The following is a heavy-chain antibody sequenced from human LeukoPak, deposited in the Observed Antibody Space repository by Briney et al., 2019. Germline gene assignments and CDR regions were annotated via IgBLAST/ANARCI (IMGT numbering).Heavy chain of an antibody. Sequence: SETLSLTRTVSGGSISSGSCYWGWIRQPPGKGLEWIGSIYYSGRTYYHPSLNSRVTISVDTSKNQFSLKLSSVTAADTAVYYCASYYPLPDYWGQGTLVTVSS. CDR1: GGSISSGSCY. V-gene: IGHV4-39*01. CDR3: ASYYPLPDY. D-gene: IGHD1-26*01. CDR2: IYYSGRT. J-gene: IGHJ4*02.